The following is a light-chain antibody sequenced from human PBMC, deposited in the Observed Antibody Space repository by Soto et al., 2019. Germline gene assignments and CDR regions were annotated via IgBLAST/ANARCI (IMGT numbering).Light chain of an antibody. V-gene: IGKV3-11*01. CDR1: QSVNSY. Sequence: EVLLTQSPATLSLSPGERATLSCRASQSVNSYLTWYQHKPGQAPRLLISDASNRATGIPARFSGSGSGTDFTLTISSLEPEDFAIYYCQVYGRSPLNLTFGPGTKVDIK. CDR2: DAS. J-gene: IGKJ1*01. CDR3: QVYGRSPLNLT.